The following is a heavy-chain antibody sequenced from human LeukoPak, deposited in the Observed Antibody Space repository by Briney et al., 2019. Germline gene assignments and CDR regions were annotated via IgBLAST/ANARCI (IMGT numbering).Heavy chain of an antibody. Sequence: ASVKVSCKASGYTFTGYYMHWVRQAPGQGLEWMGWMNPNSGNRGYAQKFQGRVTMTRNTSISTAYMELSSLRSEDTAVYYCAREVSCGSTSCQEYYYYYMDVWGKGTTVTISS. CDR3: AREVSCGSTSCQEYYYYYMDV. J-gene: IGHJ6*03. CDR2: MNPNSGNR. V-gene: IGHV1-8*02. D-gene: IGHD2-2*01. CDR1: GYTFTGYY.